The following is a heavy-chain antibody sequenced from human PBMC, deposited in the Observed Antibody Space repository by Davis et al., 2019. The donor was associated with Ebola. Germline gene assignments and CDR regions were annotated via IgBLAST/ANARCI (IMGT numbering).Heavy chain of an antibody. V-gene: IGHV3-21*01. CDR2: ISSSSSYI. CDR3: AREGGDYYYYYGMDV. J-gene: IGHJ6*02. D-gene: IGHD4-17*01. Sequence: PGGSLRLSCAASGFTFSSYGMHWVRQAPGKGLEWVSSISSSSSYIYYADSVKGRFTISRDNAKNSLYLQMNSLRAEDTAVYYCAREGGDYYYYYGMDVWGQGTTVTVSS. CDR1: GFTFSSYG.